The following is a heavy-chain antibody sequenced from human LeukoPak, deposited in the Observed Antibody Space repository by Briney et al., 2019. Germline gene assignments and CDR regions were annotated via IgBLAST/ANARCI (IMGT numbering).Heavy chain of an antibody. Sequence: GGSLRLSCAASGFTFSSYWMTWVRQAPGKGLEWVANIKEDGSKKYYVDSVKGRFTISSDNTKTSLHLQMNSLRAEDTAVYYCARLRWGIAPGRDAFDHWGQGTMVTVSS. D-gene: IGHD6-13*01. CDR1: GFTFSSYW. J-gene: IGHJ3*01. CDR2: IKEDGSKK. CDR3: ARLRWGIAPGRDAFDH. V-gene: IGHV3-7*03.